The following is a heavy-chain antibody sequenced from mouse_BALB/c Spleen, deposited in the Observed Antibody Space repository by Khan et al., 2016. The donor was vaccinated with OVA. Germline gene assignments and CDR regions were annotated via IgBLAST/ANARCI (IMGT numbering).Heavy chain of an antibody. J-gene: IGHJ2*01. CDR3: ARRGLRWDCDY. CDR1: GYTFINYW. Sequence: QVQLQQSGAELAKPGASVKMSCKASGYTFINYWILWVKQRPGQGLEWIGYINPSTGYTEYNQNFKDKATLTADKSSSTAYMQLSSLTSEASAVYYCARRGLRWDCDYWGQGTTLTVSS. CDR2: INPSTGYT. V-gene: IGHV1-7*01. D-gene: IGHD1-1*01.